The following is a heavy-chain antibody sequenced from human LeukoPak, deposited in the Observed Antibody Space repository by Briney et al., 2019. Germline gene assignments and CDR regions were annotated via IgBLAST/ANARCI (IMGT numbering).Heavy chain of an antibody. V-gene: IGHV3-48*03. CDR1: GFTFSTYE. CDR2: ISTSGSTF. CDR3: ARELGARYFDL. D-gene: IGHD1-26*01. Sequence: GGSLRLSCSASGFTFSTYEMNWVRQAPGKGLEWVSCISTSGSTFSYADSVKGRFTISRDNGKDSLYLQMNSLRGEDTAIYYCARELGARYFDLWGRGTLVTVSS. J-gene: IGHJ2*01.